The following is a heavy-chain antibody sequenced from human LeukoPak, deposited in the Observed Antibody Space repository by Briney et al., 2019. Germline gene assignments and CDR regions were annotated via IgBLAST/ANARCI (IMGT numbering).Heavy chain of an antibody. CDR2: INPNSGGT. CDR1: GYTFTGYY. Sequence: ASVKVSCKASGYTFTGYYMHWVRQAPGQGLEWMGWINPNSGGTNYAQKFQGRVTMTRDTSISTAYMELSRLRSDDTAMYYCARDVEWPAATALDYWGQGTLVTVSS. CDR3: ARDVEWPAATALDY. J-gene: IGHJ4*02. V-gene: IGHV1-2*02. D-gene: IGHD2-2*01.